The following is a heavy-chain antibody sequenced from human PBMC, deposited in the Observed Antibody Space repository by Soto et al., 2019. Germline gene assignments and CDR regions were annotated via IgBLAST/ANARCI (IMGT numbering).Heavy chain of an antibody. D-gene: IGHD2-21*02. CDR3: ARSGDNHNVLDY. CDR2: SSNSGTFT. CDR1: GLTPRDHY. Sequence: PRGSLILSCAATGLTPRDHYMSWIRQAPGKGLEWISFSSNSGTFTKYADSVKGRFTISRDNAKNSLYLQINSLRGEDTAIYFCARSGDNHNVLDYCGTGT. V-gene: IGHV3-11*03. J-gene: IGHJ4*02.